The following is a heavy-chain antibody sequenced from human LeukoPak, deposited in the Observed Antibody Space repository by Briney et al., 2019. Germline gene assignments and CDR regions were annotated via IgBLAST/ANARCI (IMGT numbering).Heavy chain of an antibody. V-gene: IGHV3-15*01. D-gene: IGHD3-3*01. J-gene: IGHJ4*02. Sequence: GGSLRLSCTASGFSFKNTGMSWVGQAPGKGREWVGRLKSRKDGGTTDYAAPVKGRFIISRDDSINTLYLQMNSLKTEDTAVYYCTTDKQISPDYWGQGTLVTVSS. CDR1: GFSFKNTG. CDR3: TTDKQISPDY. CDR2: LKSRKDGGTT.